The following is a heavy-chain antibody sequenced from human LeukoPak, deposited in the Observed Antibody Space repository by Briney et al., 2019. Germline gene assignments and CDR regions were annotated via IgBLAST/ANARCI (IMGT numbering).Heavy chain of an antibody. CDR3: TTVTYSSSWYPFDY. V-gene: IGHV3-15*01. Sequence: GGSLRLSCAASGFTFSNAWMSWVRQAPGKGLEWVGRIKSKTDGGTTDYAAPVKGRFTISRDDSKNTLYLQMNSLKTEDTAVYYWTTVTYSSSWYPFDYWGQGTLVTVSS. CDR1: GFTFSNAW. D-gene: IGHD6-13*01. J-gene: IGHJ4*02. CDR2: IKSKTDGGTT.